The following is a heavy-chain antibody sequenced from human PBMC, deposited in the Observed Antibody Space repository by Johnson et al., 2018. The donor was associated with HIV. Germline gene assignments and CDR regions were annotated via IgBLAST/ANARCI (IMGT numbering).Heavy chain of an antibody. D-gene: IGHD2-2*01. CDR1: GFTFSSYA. V-gene: IGHV3-30-3*01. J-gene: IGHJ3*01. CDR3: ARAQVLPDDAFDL. Sequence: QVQLVESGGGVVQPGRSLRLSCVASGFTFSSYAMHWVRQAPGKGLEWGTVISYDGNNKYYADSVKGRFTISRDNSKNTLYLQMNSLRAEDTAVYYCARAQVLPDDAFDLWGQGIKVTVSS. CDR2: ISYDGNNK.